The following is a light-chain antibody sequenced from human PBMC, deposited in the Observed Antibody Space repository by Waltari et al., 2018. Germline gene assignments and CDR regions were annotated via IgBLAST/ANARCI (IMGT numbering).Light chain of an antibody. CDR3: QKYDFLPAT. J-gene: IGKJ1*01. CDR2: HAS. Sequence: EIVLTQSPGTLSLSPGERATLSCRARQGVGKYLAWYQQRPGQAPRLLLFHASIRATGIPERFSGSGYGTDFSLTISRLEPEDFAVYYCQKYDFLPATFGQGTTVEIK. CDR1: QGVGKY. V-gene: IGKV3-20*01.